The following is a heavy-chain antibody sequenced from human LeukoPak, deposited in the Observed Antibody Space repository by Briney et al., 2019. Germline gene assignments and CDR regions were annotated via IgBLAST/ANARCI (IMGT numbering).Heavy chain of an antibody. CDR1: GGSISSYY. Sequence: SETLSLTCTVSGGSISSYYWSWIRQPAGEGLEWVGRIYTSGSTNYNPSLKSRVTMSVDTSKNQFSLKLSSVTAADTAVYYCARPFDSSRGPSNDAFDIWGQGTMVTVSS. CDR3: ARPFDSSRGPSNDAFDI. V-gene: IGHV4-4*07. D-gene: IGHD6-13*01. CDR2: IYTSGST. J-gene: IGHJ3*02.